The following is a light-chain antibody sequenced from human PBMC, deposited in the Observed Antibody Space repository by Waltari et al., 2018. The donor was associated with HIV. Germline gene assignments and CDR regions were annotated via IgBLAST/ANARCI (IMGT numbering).Light chain of an antibody. Sequence: SYELTQPPSVSVSPGQTASITCSGAKLGDKYACWYQQKPGQSPMLVIYQDSKRPSGIPERFSGSNSGNTATLTISGTQAMDEADYYCQAWDSSTLVVFGGGTKLTVL. CDR3: QAWDSSTLVV. J-gene: IGLJ2*01. CDR2: QDS. V-gene: IGLV3-1*01. CDR1: KLGDKY.